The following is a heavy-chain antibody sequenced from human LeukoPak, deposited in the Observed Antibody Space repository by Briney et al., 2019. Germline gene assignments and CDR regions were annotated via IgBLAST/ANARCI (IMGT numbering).Heavy chain of an antibody. D-gene: IGHD6-13*01. J-gene: IGHJ4*02. CDR2: ISSSGGTI. Sequence: PGGSLRLSCAASGLTFSRYWMHWVRQAPGKGLEWVSYISSSGGTISYADPVRGRFTISRDNAKNSLYLQMNSLRAEDTAIYYCARSGQHLFDFWGQGTLVTVSS. CDR3: ARSGQHLFDF. V-gene: IGHV3-48*03. CDR1: GLTFSRYW.